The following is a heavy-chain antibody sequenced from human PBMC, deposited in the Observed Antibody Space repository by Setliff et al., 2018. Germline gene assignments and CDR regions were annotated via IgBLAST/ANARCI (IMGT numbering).Heavy chain of an antibody. CDR2: INPSGGST. Sequence: ASVKVSCKASGYTFTSYYMHWVRQAPGQGLEWMGIINPSGGSTSYAQKFQGRVTMTRDTSTSTVYMELSSLRSGDTAVYYCARDLHYYDSSGYYYRPVNDAFDIWGQGTMVTVSS. CDR1: GYTFTSYY. CDR3: ARDLHYYDSSGYYYRPVNDAFDI. V-gene: IGHV1-46*01. D-gene: IGHD3-22*01. J-gene: IGHJ3*02.